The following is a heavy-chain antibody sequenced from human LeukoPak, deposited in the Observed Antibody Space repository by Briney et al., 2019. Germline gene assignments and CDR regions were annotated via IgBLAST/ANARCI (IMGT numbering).Heavy chain of an antibody. CDR1: GYTFTNYY. V-gene: IGHV1-46*03. J-gene: IGHJ5*02. Sequence: GASVKVSXKASGYTFTNYYIHWVRQAPGQGLEWMGLINPSGGSTTYAQKFQGRVTMTRDTSTTTVYMELSSLTSEDTAVYYCTRVQGPFDPWGQGTLVTVSS. CDR3: TRVQGPFDP. CDR2: INPSGGST.